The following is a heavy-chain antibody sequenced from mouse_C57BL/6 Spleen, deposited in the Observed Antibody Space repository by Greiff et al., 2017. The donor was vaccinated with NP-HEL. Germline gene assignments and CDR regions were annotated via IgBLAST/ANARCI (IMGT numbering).Heavy chain of an antibody. Sequence: VQLQQPGAELVKPGASVKLSCKASGYTFTSYWMHWVKQRPGQGLEWIGMIHPNSGSTNYNEKFKSKATLTVDKSSSTAYMQLSSLTSEDSAVYYCARDGSSYRWYFDVWGTGTTVTVSS. CDR2: IHPNSGST. V-gene: IGHV1-64*01. D-gene: IGHD1-1*01. CDR1: GYTFTSYW. J-gene: IGHJ1*03. CDR3: ARDGSSYRWYFDV.